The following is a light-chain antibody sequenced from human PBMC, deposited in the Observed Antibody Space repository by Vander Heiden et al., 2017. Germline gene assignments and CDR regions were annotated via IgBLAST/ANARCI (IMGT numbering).Light chain of an antibody. Sequence: DIQMTQSPSSLSASIGDRVTITCRATQSITNYLNWYQEKPGKAPTLLIYAASNLQTGVPSRFSGSGSGTDFTLTISSLQPEDFATYHCQQSYNTPWTFGQGTKVEIK. V-gene: IGKV1-39*01. CDR2: AAS. J-gene: IGKJ1*01. CDR3: QQSYNTPWT. CDR1: QSITNY.